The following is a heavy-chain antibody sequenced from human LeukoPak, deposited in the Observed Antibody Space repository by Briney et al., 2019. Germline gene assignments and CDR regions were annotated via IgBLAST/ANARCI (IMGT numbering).Heavy chain of an antibody. V-gene: IGHV4-4*07. CDR3: ARSVNGDSFYYYYMDV. J-gene: IGHJ6*03. D-gene: IGHD2-21*02. Sequence: SETLSLTSTVSGGSISSYYWSWIRQPAGKGLEWIGRIYSSGSTNYNPSLKSRVTISVDKSKNQFSLKLTSVTAADTAVYYCARSVNGDSFYYYYMDVWGKGTTVTVSS. CDR1: GGSISSYY. CDR2: IYSSGST.